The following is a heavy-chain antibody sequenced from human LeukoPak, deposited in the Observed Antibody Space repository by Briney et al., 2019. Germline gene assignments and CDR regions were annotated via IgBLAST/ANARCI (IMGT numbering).Heavy chain of an antibody. D-gene: IGHD3-9*01. CDR3: ARREYDILTGYSTWYFDL. CDR2: IYTSGST. CDR1: GGSISSYY. V-gene: IGHV4-4*07. Sequence: SETLSLTCTVSGGSISSYYWSWIRQPAGKGLEWIGRIYTSGSTNYNPSLKSRVTMSVDTSKNQFSLRLSSVTAADTAVYYCARREYDILTGYSTWYFDLWGRGTLVTVSP. J-gene: IGHJ2*01.